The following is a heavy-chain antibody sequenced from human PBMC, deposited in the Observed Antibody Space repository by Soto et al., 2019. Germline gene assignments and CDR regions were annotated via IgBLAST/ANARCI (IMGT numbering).Heavy chain of an antibody. D-gene: IGHD1-1*01. Sequence: LRLSCTASGFIFGDYEMSWLRQAPGKGLEWVSFIRSKAYGGTTEYAASVKGRFTISRDDSKSIVYLQMNSLKTEDTAVYYCTREVQRRGDYWGQGTLVTVSS. J-gene: IGHJ4*02. CDR2: IRSKAYGGTT. CDR3: TREVQRRGDY. CDR1: GFIFGDYE. V-gene: IGHV3-49*03.